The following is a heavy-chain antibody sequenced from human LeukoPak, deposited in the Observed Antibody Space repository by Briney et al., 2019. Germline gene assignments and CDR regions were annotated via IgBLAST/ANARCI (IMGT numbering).Heavy chain of an antibody. D-gene: IGHD3-3*01. J-gene: IGHJ4*02. V-gene: IGHV3-49*03. CDR3: TRGGGRITISGVVIMPFDY. Sequence: GGSLRLSCAASGFTFSSDAMSWFRQAPGKGLEWVGFIRSKAYGGTTEYAASVKGRFTISRDDSKSIAYLQMNSLKTEDTAVYYCTRGGGRITISGVVIMPFDYWGQGTLVTVSS. CDR2: IRSKAYGGTT. CDR1: GFTFSSDA.